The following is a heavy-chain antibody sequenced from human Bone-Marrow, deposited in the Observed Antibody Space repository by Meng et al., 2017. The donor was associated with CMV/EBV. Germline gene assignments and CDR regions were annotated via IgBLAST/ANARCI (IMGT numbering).Heavy chain of an antibody. D-gene: IGHD3-3*01. J-gene: IGHJ4*02. CDR1: GFTFSSYA. V-gene: IGHV3-23*01. Sequence: GESLKISCAASGFTFSSYAMSWVRQAPGKGLEWVSFISNRGGSTNYADSVKGRFTISRDNSKNTLHLLMDRLRVEDTAVYYCAKTKARNFWSGYLDYWGQGAQVTVSS. CDR3: AKTKARNFWSGYLDY. CDR2: ISNRGGST.